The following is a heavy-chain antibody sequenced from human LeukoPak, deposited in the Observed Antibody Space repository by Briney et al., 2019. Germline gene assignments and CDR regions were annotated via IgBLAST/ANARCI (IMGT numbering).Heavy chain of an antibody. V-gene: IGHV1-24*01. CDR3: ATQYDSSGYGSFGAFDI. CDR2: FDPEDGET. J-gene: IGHJ3*02. D-gene: IGHD3-22*01. CDR1: GYTLTELS. Sequence: ASVKVSCKVSGYTLTELSMRWVRQAPGKGLEWMGGFDPEDGETIYAQKFQGRVTMTEDTSTDTAYMELSSLRSEDTAVYYCATQYDSSGYGSFGAFDIWGQGTMVTVSS.